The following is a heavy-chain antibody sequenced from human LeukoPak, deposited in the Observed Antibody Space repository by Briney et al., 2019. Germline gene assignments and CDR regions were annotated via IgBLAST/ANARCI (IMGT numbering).Heavy chain of an antibody. CDR1: GYSFTSYW. V-gene: IGHV5-51*01. CDR3: ARHRPGIVVVPAAPEYNWFDP. CDR2: IYPGDSDT. D-gene: IGHD2-2*01. Sequence: GESLKISCKGSGYSFTSYWIGWVRQMPGKGLEWMGIIYPGDSDTRYSPSFQGQVTISADKSISTAYLQWSSPKASDTAMYYCARHRPGIVVVPAAPEYNWFDPWGQGTLVTVSS. J-gene: IGHJ5*02.